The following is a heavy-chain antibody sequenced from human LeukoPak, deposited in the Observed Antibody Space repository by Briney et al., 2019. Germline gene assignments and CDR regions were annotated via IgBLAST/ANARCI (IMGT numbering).Heavy chain of an antibody. Sequence: GRPLRLSCAATGFTFSHHGMHWVRQAPGKGLEWVAAISFDGSDHYYADSVKGRFTISRDNSKNTLYLQMNSLRAEDTAVYYCAKEMLVQLERGFNWFDPWGQGTLVTVSS. J-gene: IGHJ5*02. CDR3: AKEMLVQLERGFNWFDP. D-gene: IGHD1-1*01. CDR2: ISFDGSDH. V-gene: IGHV3-30*18. CDR1: GFTFSHHG.